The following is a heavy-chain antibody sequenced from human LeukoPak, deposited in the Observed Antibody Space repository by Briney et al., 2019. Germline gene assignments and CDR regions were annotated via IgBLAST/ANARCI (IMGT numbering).Heavy chain of an antibody. Sequence: ASVKVSCTASGYTFTSYDINWVRQATGQGLEWMGWMNPNSGNTGYAQKFQGRVTMTRNTSISTAYMELSSLSSEHTAVYYCALRGYSYGSPYYYYYYMDVWGKGTTVTVSS. CDR2: MNPNSGNT. CDR1: GYTFTSYD. J-gene: IGHJ6*03. D-gene: IGHD5-18*01. CDR3: ALRGYSYGSPYYYYYYMDV. V-gene: IGHV1-8*01.